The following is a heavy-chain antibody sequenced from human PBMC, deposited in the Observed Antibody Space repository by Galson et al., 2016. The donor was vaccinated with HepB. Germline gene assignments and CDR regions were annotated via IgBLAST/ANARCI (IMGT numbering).Heavy chain of an antibody. V-gene: IGHV3-64D*06. J-gene: IGHJ5*02. Sequence: SLRLSCAASGFIFSAYAMHWVRQAPGTGLECVSATSGNADITHYVDSVKGRFTTSKDFSESTLYLQMSSLRVEDTAVYYCVRVVNGSYYTWGQGTLVTVSS. CDR2: TSGNADIT. D-gene: IGHD1-26*01. CDR3: VRVVNGSYYT. CDR1: GFIFSAYA.